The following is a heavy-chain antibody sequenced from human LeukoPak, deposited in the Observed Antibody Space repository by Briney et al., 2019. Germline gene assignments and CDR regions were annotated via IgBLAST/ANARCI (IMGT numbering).Heavy chain of an antibody. D-gene: IGHD3-3*02. CDR1: GGSIETYY. V-gene: IGHV4-59*01. Sequence: SETLSLTCSVSGGSIETYYWICIRDPPGKGLECIGYIHSSGRTKYNPSLQSRVTMSKDTSKNRISLNLNFVTAADTAVYYCARGISAISGENFDYWGQGTLVTVSS. J-gene: IGHJ4*02. CDR2: IHSSGRT. CDR3: ARGISAISGENFDY.